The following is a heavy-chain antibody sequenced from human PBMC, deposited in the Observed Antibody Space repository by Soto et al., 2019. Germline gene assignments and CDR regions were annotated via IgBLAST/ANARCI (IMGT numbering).Heavy chain of an antibody. CDR3: GRRVSGNYDY. D-gene: IGHD1-7*01. Sequence: EVQLAESGGGMVQPGGSLRLSCVASGFTFSSYDMHWVRQAPGKGLEYVSSISSNGGTTYYGNSVKGRFTISSDNSKNTLYLQMGSLRAEDMAVYYGGRRVSGNYDYWGQGTLVTVSS. CDR1: GFTFSSYD. V-gene: IGHV3-64*01. J-gene: IGHJ4*02. CDR2: ISSNGGTT.